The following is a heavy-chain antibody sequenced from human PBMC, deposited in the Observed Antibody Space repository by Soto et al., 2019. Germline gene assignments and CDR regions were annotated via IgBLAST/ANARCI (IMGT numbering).Heavy chain of an antibody. V-gene: IGHV3-23*01. J-gene: IGHJ4*01. CDR3: AKDVLGYCSGGSCPYFDY. CDR2: ISGSGFST. Sequence: GVSLRLSCAASGFTFNTYAMSWVRQAPGQGLEWVSAISGSGFSTYYADSVKGRFSISSDSSKNTLFLQMNSLRADDTAVYFCAKDVLGYCSGGSCPYFDYWGHGTLVTVSA. CDR1: GFTFNTYA. D-gene: IGHD2-15*01.